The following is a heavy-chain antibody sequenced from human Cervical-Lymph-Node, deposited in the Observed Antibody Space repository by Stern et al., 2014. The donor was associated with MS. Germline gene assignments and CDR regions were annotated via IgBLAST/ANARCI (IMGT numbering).Heavy chain of an antibody. Sequence: QVTLRESGPALVKPTQTLTLTCTFSGFSLSTSGMFVSWIRQSPGKPLEWLALIDWYDDKYYTASLKTRLTISRGTSKNQVVLTLTNMDPADTGTYFCARINSAADGTGVDFWGRGTLVTVSS. J-gene: IGHJ4*02. CDR2: IDWYDDK. CDR3: ARINSAADGTGVDF. V-gene: IGHV2-70*01. CDR1: GFSLSTSGMF. D-gene: IGHD1/OR15-1a*01.